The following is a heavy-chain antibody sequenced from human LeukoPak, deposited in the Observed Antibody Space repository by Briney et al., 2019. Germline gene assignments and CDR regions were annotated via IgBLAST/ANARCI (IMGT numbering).Heavy chain of an antibody. V-gene: IGHV4-59*01. D-gene: IGHD6-6*01. CDR3: ARLGYSSSALYYYYYYMDV. CDR2: IYYSGST. J-gene: IGHJ6*03. Sequence: ASETLSLTCTVSGGSISSYYWSWIRQPPGKGLEWIGYIYYSGSTNYNPSLKSRVTISVDTSKNQFSLKLSSVTAADTAVYYCARLGYSSSALYYYYYYMDVWGKGTTVTVSS. CDR1: GGSISSYY.